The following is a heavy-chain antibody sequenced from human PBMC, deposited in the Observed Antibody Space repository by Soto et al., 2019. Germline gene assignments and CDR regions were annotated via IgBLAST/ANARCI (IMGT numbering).Heavy chain of an antibody. Sequence: GSLRLSCAASGFTFSSHWMSWVRQAPGKGLEWVANIKQDGSEKYYVDSVKGRFTISRDNAKNSLYLQMNSLRAEDTAVYYCARDRRYSSSWYDDYWGQGTLVTVSS. D-gene: IGHD6-13*01. CDR2: IKQDGSEK. V-gene: IGHV3-7*03. J-gene: IGHJ4*02. CDR3: ARDRRYSSSWYDDY. CDR1: GFTFSSHW.